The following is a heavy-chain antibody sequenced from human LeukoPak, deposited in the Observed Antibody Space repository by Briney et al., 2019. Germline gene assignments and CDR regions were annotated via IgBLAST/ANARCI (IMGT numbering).Heavy chain of an antibody. CDR1: GGSISSYY. D-gene: IGHD5-18*01. Sequence: SETLSLTCTVSGGSISSYYWSWIRQPAGKGLEWIGRIYTSGSTNYNPSLKSRVTMSVDTSKNQFSLKLSSVTAADTAVYYCARDGGRGYSYGFAFDIWGQGTMVTVSS. CDR3: ARDGGRGYSYGFAFDI. V-gene: IGHV4-4*07. J-gene: IGHJ3*02. CDR2: IYTSGST.